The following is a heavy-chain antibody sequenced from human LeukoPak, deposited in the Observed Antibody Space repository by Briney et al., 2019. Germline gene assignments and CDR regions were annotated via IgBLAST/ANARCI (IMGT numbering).Heavy chain of an antibody. J-gene: IGHJ5*02. D-gene: IGHD1-26*01. CDR2: IIPSGGST. V-gene: IGHV1-46*01. CDR3: ARERGSYRKWFDP. Sequence: GASVKVSCKASGYTFTSYYMHWVRQAPGQGLVWMGIIIPSGGSTSYAQKFQGRVTMTRDTSTSTVYMELSSLRSEDTAVYYCARERGSYRKWFDPWGPGTLVTVSS. CDR1: GYTFTSYY.